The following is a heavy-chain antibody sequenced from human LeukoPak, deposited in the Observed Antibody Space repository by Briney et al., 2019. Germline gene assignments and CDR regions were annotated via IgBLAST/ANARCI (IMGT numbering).Heavy chain of an antibody. CDR3: ARDYDILTGYSNWFDP. CDR1: GYTFTGYY. J-gene: IGHJ5*02. CDR2: INPNSGGT. V-gene: IGHV1-2*02. Sequence: GASVKVSCKASGYTFTGYYMHWVRQAPGQGLEWMGWINPNSGGTNYAQKFQGRVTMTRDTSISTAYMELSRLRSDDTAVYYCARDYDILTGYSNWFDPWGQGTLVTFSS. D-gene: IGHD3-9*01.